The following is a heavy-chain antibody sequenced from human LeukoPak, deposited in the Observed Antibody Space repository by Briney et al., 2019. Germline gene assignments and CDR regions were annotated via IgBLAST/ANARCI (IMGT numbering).Heavy chain of an antibody. J-gene: IGHJ3*02. CDR3: ARDHEDIVVVPPAKRVFNI. Sequence: SVKVSCKASGGTFSSYAISWVRQAPGQGLEWMGGIIPIFGTADYAQKFQGRVTITADESTSTAYMELSSLRSEDTAVYYCARDHEDIVVVPPAKRVFNIWGKGTRVTVSS. CDR2: IIPIFGTA. D-gene: IGHD2-2*01. V-gene: IGHV1-69*01. CDR1: GGTFSSYA.